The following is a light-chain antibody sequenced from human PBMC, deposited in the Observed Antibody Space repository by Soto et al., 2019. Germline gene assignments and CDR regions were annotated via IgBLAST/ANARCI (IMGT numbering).Light chain of an antibody. Sequence: QSALTQPASVSGSPGQSITISCAGTSMDVGNYNLVSWYQHHPGKAPKLIIYEVSKRPSGVSNRFSGSKSGNTASLTISGLQAEDEADYSCCSYAGANWVFGGGTKLTVL. CDR3: CSYAGANWV. CDR1: SMDVGNYNL. CDR2: EVS. J-gene: IGLJ3*02. V-gene: IGLV2-23*02.